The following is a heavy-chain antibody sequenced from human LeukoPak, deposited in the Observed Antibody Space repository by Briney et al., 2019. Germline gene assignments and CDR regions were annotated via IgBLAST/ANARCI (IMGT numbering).Heavy chain of an antibody. J-gene: IGHJ6*02. CDR1: GFTFSSYG. CDR2: IWYDGSNK. CDR3: ARDMGDYGDYGMDV. Sequence: GRSLRLSGSASGFTFSSYGMHWVRQAPGKGLEWVPVIWYDGSNKYYADSVKGRFTISRDNSKNTLYLQMNSLRAEDTAVYYCARDMGDYGDYGMDVWGQGTTVTVSS. D-gene: IGHD4-17*01. V-gene: IGHV3-33*01.